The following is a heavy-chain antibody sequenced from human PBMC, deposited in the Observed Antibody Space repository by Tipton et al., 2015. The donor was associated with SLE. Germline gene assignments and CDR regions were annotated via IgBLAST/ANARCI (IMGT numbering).Heavy chain of an antibody. CDR1: GDSINNDYS. D-gene: IGHD5-18*01. V-gene: IGHV4-38-2*01. Sequence: TLSLTSSVSGDSINNDYSWGWIRQPPGKGRGWIGSIYYTGTTTYSNSFLKSRVTMSVDTSKNQFSLRLTSVIAADTAVYYCARLHGYSYGLNWFDPWGQGTLISVSS. CDR2: IYYTGTTT. CDR3: ARLHGYSYGLNWFDP. J-gene: IGHJ5*02.